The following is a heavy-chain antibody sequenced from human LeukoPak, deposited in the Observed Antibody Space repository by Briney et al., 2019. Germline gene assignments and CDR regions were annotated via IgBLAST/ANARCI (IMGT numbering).Heavy chain of an antibody. Sequence: SETLSLTCAVYGGSFSGYYWSWIRHPPGKGLEWIGEINHSGSTNYNPSLKSRVTISVDTSKNQFSLKLSSVTAADTAVYYCARYTRITIFGVVIILQNDAFDIWGQGTMVTVSS. J-gene: IGHJ3*02. D-gene: IGHD3-3*01. CDR2: INHSGST. CDR1: GGSFSGYY. CDR3: ARYTRITIFGVVIILQNDAFDI. V-gene: IGHV4-34*01.